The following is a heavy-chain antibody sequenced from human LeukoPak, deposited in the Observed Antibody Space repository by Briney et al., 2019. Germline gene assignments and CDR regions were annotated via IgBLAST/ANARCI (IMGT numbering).Heavy chain of an antibody. J-gene: IGHJ3*02. Sequence: GGSLRLSCVASGFTFRSNNMHWVRQAPGKGLEWVAFIRSDGSHKYYADSVTGRFTNSRDNSKNTLYLQMNSQRAEDTAMYYCVKDRSYGFDIWGQGTMVTVSS. CDR1: GFTFRSNN. V-gene: IGHV3-30*02. CDR2: IRSDGSHK. CDR3: VKDRSYGFDI.